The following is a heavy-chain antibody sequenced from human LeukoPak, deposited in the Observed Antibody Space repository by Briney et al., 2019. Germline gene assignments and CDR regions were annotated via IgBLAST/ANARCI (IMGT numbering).Heavy chain of an antibody. Sequence: SETLSLTCTVSGGSISSYYWSWIRQPAGKGLEWIGRIYTSGSTNHNPSLKSRVTMSVDTSKNQFSLKLSSVTAADTAVYYCARELWDLRFGERTNWYFDLWGRGTLVTVSS. CDR3: ARELWDLRFGERTNWYFDL. CDR2: IYTSGST. J-gene: IGHJ2*01. D-gene: IGHD3-10*01. V-gene: IGHV4-4*07. CDR1: GGSISSYY.